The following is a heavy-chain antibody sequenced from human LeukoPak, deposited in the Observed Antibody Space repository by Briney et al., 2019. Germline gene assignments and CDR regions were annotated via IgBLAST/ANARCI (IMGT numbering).Heavy chain of an antibody. D-gene: IGHD1-7*01. CDR3: ARKTARITGTTGYFDY. V-gene: IGHV1-2*02. Sequence: ASVKVSCKASGYTFTGYYMHWVRQAPGQGLEWMGWINPNSGGTNYAQKFQGRVTMTRDTSISTAYMGLSRLRSDDTAVYYCARKTARITGTTGYFDYWGQGTLVTVSS. CDR1: GYTFTGYY. CDR2: INPNSGGT. J-gene: IGHJ4*02.